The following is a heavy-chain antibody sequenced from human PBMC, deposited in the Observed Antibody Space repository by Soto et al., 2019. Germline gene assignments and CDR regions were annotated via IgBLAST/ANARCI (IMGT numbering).Heavy chain of an antibody. D-gene: IGHD3-16*01. CDR3: AKDKGLRGSSYFGD. CDR1: GFSFNNYA. V-gene: IGHV3-23*01. Sequence: EVQLRQSGGGVVPPGGSLRLSCVASGFSFNNYAMTWVRQAPGKGLEWVSGISGSGDGTYYADSVKDRFSVSRDKSTSTVHLQMSSLRVEDTAVYYCAKDKGLRGSSYFGDWGQGALVIVSS. J-gene: IGHJ4*02. CDR2: ISGSGDGT.